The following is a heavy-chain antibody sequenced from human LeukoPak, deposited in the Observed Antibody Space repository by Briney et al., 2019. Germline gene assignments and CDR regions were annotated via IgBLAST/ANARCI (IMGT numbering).Heavy chain of an antibody. CDR2: INPNSGGT. Sequence: ASVKVSCKASGYTFTGYYMHWVRQAPGQGLEWMGRINPNSGGTNYAQKFQGRVTMTRDTSISTAYMELSRLRSDDTAVYYCASLGYSSSWYYFDYWGQGTLVTVSS. J-gene: IGHJ4*02. CDR1: GYTFTGYY. D-gene: IGHD6-13*01. V-gene: IGHV1-2*06. CDR3: ASLGYSSSWYYFDY.